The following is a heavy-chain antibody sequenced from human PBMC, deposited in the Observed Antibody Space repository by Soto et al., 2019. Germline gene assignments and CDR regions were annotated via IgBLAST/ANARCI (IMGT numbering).Heavy chain of an antibody. CDR3: ARDGGTYFES. J-gene: IGHJ4*02. Sequence: GGALILSCASSGFTFSTYVMHLVRQAPGKGLVWVSRLDNDGTNTRYSDSVKGRFTVSRDNGKNTVYLQMDSLRAEDTAVYYCARDGGTYFESWGQGTMVNVSS. CDR1: GFTFSTYV. V-gene: IGHV3-74*01. CDR2: LDNDGTNT. D-gene: IGHD3-16*01.